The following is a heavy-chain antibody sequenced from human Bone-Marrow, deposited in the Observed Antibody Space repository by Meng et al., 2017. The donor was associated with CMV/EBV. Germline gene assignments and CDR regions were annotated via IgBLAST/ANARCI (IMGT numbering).Heavy chain of an antibody. J-gene: IGHJ6*02. CDR1: GGTFSSYA. Sequence: SVKVSCKASGGTFSSYAISWVRQAPGQGLEWMGGIIPIFGTANYAQKFQGRVTITADKSTSTAYMELSSLRSEDTAVFYCARGGAVPAAFTSLYYYYGMDVWGQGTTVTVSS. V-gene: IGHV1-69*06. CDR2: IIPIFGTA. CDR3: ARGGAVPAAFTSLYYYYGMDV. D-gene: IGHD2-2*01.